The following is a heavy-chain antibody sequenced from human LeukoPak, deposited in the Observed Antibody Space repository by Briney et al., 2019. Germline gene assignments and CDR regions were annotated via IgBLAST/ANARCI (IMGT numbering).Heavy chain of an antibody. CDR2: INPSGGST. J-gene: IGHJ4*02. CDR3: ARGGDIVLMVYAIPSSDFDY. V-gene: IGHV1-46*01. CDR1: GYTFTSYY. Sequence: ASVKVSCKESGYTFTSYYMHWVRQAPGQGLEWMGIINPSGGSTSYAQKFQGRVTMTRDTSTSTVYMELSSLRSEDTAVYYCARGGDIVLMVYAIPSSDFDYWGQGTLGTVSS. D-gene: IGHD2-8*01.